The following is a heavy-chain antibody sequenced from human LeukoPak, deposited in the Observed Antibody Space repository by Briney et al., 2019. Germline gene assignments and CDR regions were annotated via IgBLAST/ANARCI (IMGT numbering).Heavy chain of an antibody. D-gene: IGHD1/OR15-1a*01. J-gene: IGHJ3*02. CDR2: ISGSGSTI. Sequence: GGSLRLSCAASGFTFSSYEMNWVRQAPGKGLEWVAYISGSGSTIYYGDSVKGRFTISRDNAKSSLYLQINSLRAEDTAVYYCARDEQRTGAFDIWGQGTMVTVSS. V-gene: IGHV3-48*03. CDR1: GFTFSSYE. CDR3: ARDEQRTGAFDI.